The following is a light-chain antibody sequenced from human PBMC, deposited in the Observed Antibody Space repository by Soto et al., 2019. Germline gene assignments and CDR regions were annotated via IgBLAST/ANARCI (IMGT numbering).Light chain of an antibody. CDR2: AAS. Sequence: DVQMTQSPTSLSASVGDRVTITCRASQAISNYVAWYRQKPGQVPDLLIYAASTLHSGVPSRFSGSGSGTDFTLTISSLQPEDFATYFCQKYNSAPCIFGPGTKVHIK. CDR3: QKYNSAPCI. V-gene: IGKV1-27*01. J-gene: IGKJ3*01. CDR1: QAISNY.